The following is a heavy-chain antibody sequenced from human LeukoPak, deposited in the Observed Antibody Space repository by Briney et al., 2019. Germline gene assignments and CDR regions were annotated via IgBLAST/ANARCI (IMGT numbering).Heavy chain of an antibody. CDR3: SKNEVVVTASSSSH. CDR1: GFTFSSYA. Sequence: GGSLRLSCAASGFTFSSYAMTWVRQAPGKGLEWVSGISGSGGRTHYADSVKGRFTISRDNTKNTLYLQMNRLRAEDTAVYYCSKNEVVVTASSSSHWGQGTLVTVSS. V-gene: IGHV3-23*01. J-gene: IGHJ4*02. CDR2: ISGSGGRT. D-gene: IGHD2-21*02.